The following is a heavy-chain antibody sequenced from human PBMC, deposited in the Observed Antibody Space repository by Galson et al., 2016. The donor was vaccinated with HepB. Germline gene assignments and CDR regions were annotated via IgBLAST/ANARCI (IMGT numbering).Heavy chain of an antibody. D-gene: IGHD4-17*01. Sequence: SETLSLTCTVSGGSISRSSYYWGWFRQPPGKGLEWIGTFYYSGRTYFKPSLKSRVTISVDASKNQFSLKMTSVTAADTAVYYCARGMTTVTTDYWGQGPLVTGTS. CDR2: FYYSGRT. V-gene: IGHV4-39*01. CDR3: ARGMTTVTTDY. J-gene: IGHJ4*02. CDR1: GGSISRSSYY.